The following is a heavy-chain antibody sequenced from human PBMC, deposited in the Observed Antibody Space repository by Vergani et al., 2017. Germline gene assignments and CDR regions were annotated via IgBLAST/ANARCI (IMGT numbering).Heavy chain of an antibody. J-gene: IGHJ4*02. Sequence: EVQLLQSEGAVVQPGGSLRLFCVASGFTFSSHAMIWVRQGHGQGMELVSSIKYTGDSTHYADSVKGRFTISRDNSKNTLYLQMNSLRVEETAVYYCGRGSDNYNWGQGTLVTVSS. D-gene: IGHD5-24*01. CDR2: IKYTGDST. CDR1: GFTFSSHA. V-gene: IGHV3-23*01. CDR3: GRGSDNYN.